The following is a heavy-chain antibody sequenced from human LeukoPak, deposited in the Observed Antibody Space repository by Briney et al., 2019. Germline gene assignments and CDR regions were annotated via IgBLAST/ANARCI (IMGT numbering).Heavy chain of an antibody. V-gene: IGHV4-39*01. CDR1: GGSISSSSYY. Sequence: PSETLSLTCTVSGGSISSSSYYWGWIRQPPGKGLEWIGSIYYSGSTYYNPSLKSRVTISVDTSKNQFSLKLSSVTAADTAVYYCARHFLVPAAIFDYWGQGTLVTVSS. CDR3: ARHFLVPAAIFDY. J-gene: IGHJ4*02. CDR2: IYYSGST. D-gene: IGHD2-2*01.